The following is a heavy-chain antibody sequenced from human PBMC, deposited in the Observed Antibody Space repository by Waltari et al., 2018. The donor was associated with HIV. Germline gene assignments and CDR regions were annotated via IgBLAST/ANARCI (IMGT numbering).Heavy chain of an antibody. D-gene: IGHD1-26*01. CDR1: GFTLSSYW. Sequence: EVQLVESGGGLVQPGGSLRLSCAASGFTLSSYWMSWVRQPPGKGLEWVANIRHDGSDRYYVGSVKGLFTISRDNAKSSLYLQMNSLRAEDTAVYYCARDRYISGTYYGLEDWGQGTLVTVSS. CDR2: IRHDGSDR. V-gene: IGHV3-7*01. CDR3: ARDRYISGTYYGLED. J-gene: IGHJ1*01.